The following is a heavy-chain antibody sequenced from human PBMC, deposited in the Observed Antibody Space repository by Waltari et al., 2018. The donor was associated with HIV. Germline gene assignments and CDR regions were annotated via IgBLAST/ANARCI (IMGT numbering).Heavy chain of an antibody. CDR2: LFHSGTT. J-gene: IGHJ6*02. CDR3: ARFLRAETHFYYYHALDV. D-gene: IGHD6-13*01. V-gene: IGHV4-39*01. Sequence: QLQLQESGPGLVKPSETLSLTCVVSNDSINSPQYYWGWVRQPPGKGLEWIGSLFHSGTTYYNPSLSSRIIISMDTSKSQFSLKVTSMTAADTAVYYCARFLRAETHFYYYHALDVWGQGTTVTVS. CDR1: NDSINSPQYY.